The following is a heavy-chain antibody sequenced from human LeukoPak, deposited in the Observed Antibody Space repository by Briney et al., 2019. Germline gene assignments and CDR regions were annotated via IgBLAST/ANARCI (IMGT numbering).Heavy chain of an antibody. CDR2: IYYSGST. D-gene: IGHD3-9*01. CDR1: GGSISSYY. Sequence: SETLSLTCTVSGGSISSYYWSWIGQPPGKGLEWIGYIYYSGSTNYNPSLKSRVTISVDTSKNQFSLKLSSVTAADTAVYYCARGGYYDILTGYYNWFDPWGQGTLVTVSS. CDR3: ARGGYYDILTGYYNWFDP. V-gene: IGHV4-59*01. J-gene: IGHJ5*02.